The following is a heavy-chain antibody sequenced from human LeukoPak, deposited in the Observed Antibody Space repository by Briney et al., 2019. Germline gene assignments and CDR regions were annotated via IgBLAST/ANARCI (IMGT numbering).Heavy chain of an antibody. CDR1: GFMFNKHW. J-gene: IGHJ4*02. D-gene: IGHD6-13*01. Sequence: GGSLRLSCETSGFMFNKHWMSWVRQAPGKGLEWVANIKEDGSEEYYVDSVKGRFTISRDNVKNSLCLQMNSLRAEDTAVYYCARSGYSSSWYSYIVTPIDYWGQGTLVTVSS. CDR3: ARSGYSSSWYSYIVTPIDY. CDR2: IKEDGSEE. V-gene: IGHV3-7*01.